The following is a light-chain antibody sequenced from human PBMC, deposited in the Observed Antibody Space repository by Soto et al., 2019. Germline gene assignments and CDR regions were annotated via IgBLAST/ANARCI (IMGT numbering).Light chain of an antibody. CDR2: EVS. CDR3: SSYTSYTSYV. Sequence: QSVLTQPASVSGSPGQSITISRTGTSNDVGGFNYVSWFQQHPGKAPKLIISEVSYRPSGVSHRFSGSKSGNTASLTISGLQAEDGADYYCSSYTSYTSYVFGTGTKVTVL. V-gene: IGLV2-14*01. CDR1: SNDVGGFNY. J-gene: IGLJ1*01.